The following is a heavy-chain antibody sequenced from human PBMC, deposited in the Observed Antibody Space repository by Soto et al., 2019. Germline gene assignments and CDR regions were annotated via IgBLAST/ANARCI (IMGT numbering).Heavy chain of an antibody. CDR1: AFTFSSYA. CDR2: ISGRGGST. D-gene: IGHD6-19*01. CDR3: AKGVPGIAVAGTGYFQH. J-gene: IGHJ1*01. V-gene: IGHV3-23*01. Sequence: GGSLRLSCEASAFTFSSYAMSWVRQAAGKELEWVSGISGRGGSTYYADSVKGRFTISRDNSKNTLYLQMNSLRAEDTAVYFCAKGVPGIAVAGTGYFQHWGQGTLVTVSS.